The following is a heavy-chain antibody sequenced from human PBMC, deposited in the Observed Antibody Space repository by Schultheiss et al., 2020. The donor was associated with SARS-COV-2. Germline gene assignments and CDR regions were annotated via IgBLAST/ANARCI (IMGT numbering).Heavy chain of an antibody. CDR1: GFTFSNAW. CDR3: ATAGSGSYRLGVAY. J-gene: IGHJ4*02. D-gene: IGHD1-26*01. CDR2: IKSKTDGGTT. V-gene: IGHV3-15*07. Sequence: GESLKISCAASGFTFSNAWMNWVRQAPGKGLEWVGRIKSKTDGGTTDYAAPVKGRFTISRDDSKNTLYLQMNSLKTEDTAVYYCATAGSGSYRLGVAYWGQGTLVTVSS.